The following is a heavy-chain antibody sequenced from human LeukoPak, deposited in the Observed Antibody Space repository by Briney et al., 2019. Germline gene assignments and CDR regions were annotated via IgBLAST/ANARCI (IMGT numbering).Heavy chain of an antibody. CDR3: VITFPAFDI. J-gene: IGHJ3*02. D-gene: IGHD3-16*01. CDR1: GYTFTGYD. CDR2: IKPNNGNT. Sequence: GSANVSCKASGYTFTGYDINWGPDAPRQGVEWMGWIKPNNGNTGYAQKFQGRDTMTKNPSLSTAYMELSSLRAEDSAVYYCVITFPAFDIWGQGTMVTVSS. V-gene: IGHV1-8*01.